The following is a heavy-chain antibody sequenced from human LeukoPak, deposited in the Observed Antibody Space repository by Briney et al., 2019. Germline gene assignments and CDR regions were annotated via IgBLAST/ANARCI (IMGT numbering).Heavy chain of an antibody. Sequence: PSETLSLTCTVSGGSISSYYWSWIRQPPGKGLEWIGCIYCSGSTNYNPSLKSRVTISVDTSKNQFSLKLSSVTAADTAVYYCARQVNPSWDAHWFDPWGQGTLVTVSS. J-gene: IGHJ5*02. CDR2: IYCSGST. CDR1: GGSISSYY. CDR3: ARQVNPSWDAHWFDP. D-gene: IGHD1-26*01. V-gene: IGHV4-59*08.